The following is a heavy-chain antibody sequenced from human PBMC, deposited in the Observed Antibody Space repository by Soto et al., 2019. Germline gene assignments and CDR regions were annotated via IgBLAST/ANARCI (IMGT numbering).Heavy chain of an antibody. Sequence: KQSQTLSLTCAISGDSVSSNSATWNWIRQSPSRGLEWLGRTYYRSKWYNDYAVSVKSRITINPDTFKNQFSLQLNSVTPEDTAVYYCARERSTVRGVRPFNPDFDYWGQGALVTVSS. D-gene: IGHD3-10*01. CDR3: ARERSTVRGVRPFNPDFDY. CDR2: TYYRSKWYN. V-gene: IGHV6-1*01. CDR1: GDSVSSNSAT. J-gene: IGHJ4*02.